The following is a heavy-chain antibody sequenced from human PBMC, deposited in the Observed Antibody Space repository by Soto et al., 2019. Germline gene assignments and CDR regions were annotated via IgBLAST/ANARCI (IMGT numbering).Heavy chain of an antibody. V-gene: IGHV1-69*06. CDR1: GGTFSSYA. Sequence: QVQLVQSGAEVKKPGSSVKVSCKASGGTFSSYAISWVRQAPGQGLEWMGGIIPIFGTANYAQKLQGRVTITADKSTSTAYMELSSLRSEDTAVYYCASARYGDYVAYYYGMDVWGQGTTVTVSS. J-gene: IGHJ6*02. CDR2: IIPIFGTA. CDR3: ASARYGDYVAYYYGMDV. D-gene: IGHD4-17*01.